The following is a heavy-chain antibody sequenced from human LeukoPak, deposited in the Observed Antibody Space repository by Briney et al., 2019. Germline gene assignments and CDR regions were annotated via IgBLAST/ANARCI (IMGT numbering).Heavy chain of an antibody. CDR2: ISWNSGSI. V-gene: IGHV3-9*01. D-gene: IGHD1-1*01. J-gene: IGHJ4*02. Sequence: GGSLRLPCAASGFTFDDYAMHWVRQAPGKGLEWVSGISWNSGSIGYADSVKGRFTISRDNAKNSLYQQMNSLRAEDTALYYCAKLSLQERRPLDYWGQGTLVTVSS. CDR1: GFTFDDYA. CDR3: AKLSLQERRPLDY.